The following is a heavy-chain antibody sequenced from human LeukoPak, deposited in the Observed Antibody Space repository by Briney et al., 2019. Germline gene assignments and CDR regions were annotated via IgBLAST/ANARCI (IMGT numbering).Heavy chain of an antibody. CDR3: VRDRNNNYFDY. V-gene: IGHV3-33*01. CDR1: GFAFRIYG. Sequence: PGRSLKLSCTASGFAFRIYGMRWVRQEPGKGLEWVAFIWPGGTRSFYADSVKGRLTISRDDSNNTVYLHMSSLKAEDTALYYCVRDRNNNYFDYWGQGTLLTVSS. CDR2: IWPGGTRS. J-gene: IGHJ4*02. D-gene: IGHD1-14*01.